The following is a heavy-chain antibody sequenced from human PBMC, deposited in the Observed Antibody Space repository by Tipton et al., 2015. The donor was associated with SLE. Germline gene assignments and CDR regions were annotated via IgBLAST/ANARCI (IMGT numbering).Heavy chain of an antibody. CDR2: IFSSGNT. J-gene: IGHJ4*02. Sequence: LRLSCTVSGDSMNSGVYYWSWLRQPAGKGLEWIGRIFSSGNTIYNPSLKSRVTISEDTSKSQFSLRLSSVTAADTAVYYCAREGISYCGGDCHGSFDYWGQGSLVTVSS. CDR1: GDSMNSGVYY. D-gene: IGHD2-21*01. CDR3: AREGISYCGGDCHGSFDY. V-gene: IGHV4-61*02.